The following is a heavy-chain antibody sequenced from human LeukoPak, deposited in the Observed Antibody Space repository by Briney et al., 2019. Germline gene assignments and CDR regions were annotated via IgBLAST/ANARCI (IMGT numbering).Heavy chain of an antibody. CDR1: GDSISTYY. D-gene: IGHD3-9*01. J-gene: IGHJ4*02. V-gene: IGHV4-59*12. CDR3: ARLKRARDFDYRIDY. Sequence: SETLSLTCTVSGDSISTYYWSWIRQPPGKGLEWIGYFYYSGSTNYNPSLKSRVTISVDTSKNQFSLKLSSVTAADTAVYYCARLKRARDFDYRIDYWGQGTLVTVSS. CDR2: FYYSGST.